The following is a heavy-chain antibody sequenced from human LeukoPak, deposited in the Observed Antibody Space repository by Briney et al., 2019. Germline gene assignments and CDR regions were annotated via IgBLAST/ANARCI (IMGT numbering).Heavy chain of an antibody. D-gene: IGHD1-26*01. Sequence: PSETLSLTCTVSGGSISSSSYYWGWIRQPPGKGLEWIGSIYYSGSTYYNPSLKSRVTISVDTSKNQFSLKLSSVTAADTAVYYCARGRRTDSGSYRWYFDLWGRGTLVTVSS. V-gene: IGHV4-39*07. CDR1: GGSISSSSYY. CDR2: IYYSGST. CDR3: ARGRRTDSGSYRWYFDL. J-gene: IGHJ2*01.